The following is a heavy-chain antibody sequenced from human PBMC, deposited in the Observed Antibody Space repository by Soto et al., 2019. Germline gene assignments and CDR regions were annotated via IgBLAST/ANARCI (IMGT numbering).Heavy chain of an antibody. CDR1: GGSISTYY. D-gene: IGHD3-9*01. Sequence: SETLSLTCTVSGGSISTYYWSWIRQPPGKGLEWIGYIYYGGSTNYNPSLKSRVTISVDTSKNQFSLKLSSVTAADTAVYYCARVGRLRYFDWLLPYYFDYWGQGTLVTVSS. CDR2: IYYGGST. V-gene: IGHV4-59*01. J-gene: IGHJ4*02. CDR3: ARVGRLRYFDWLLPYYFDY.